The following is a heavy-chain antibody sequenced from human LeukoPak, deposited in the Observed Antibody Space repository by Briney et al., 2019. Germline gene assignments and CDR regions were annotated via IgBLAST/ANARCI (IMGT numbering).Heavy chain of an antibody. CDR2: ISSSSSTI. V-gene: IGHV3-48*01. J-gene: IGHJ4*02. CDR3: AKLVSSGYKSFDY. CDR1: GFTFSSYS. D-gene: IGHD3-22*01. Sequence: GGSLRLSCAASGFTFSSYSMNWVRQAPGKGLEWVSYISSSSSTIYYADSVKGRFTISRDNSKNTLYLQMNSLRAEDTAVYYCAKLVSSGYKSFDYWGQGTLVTVSS.